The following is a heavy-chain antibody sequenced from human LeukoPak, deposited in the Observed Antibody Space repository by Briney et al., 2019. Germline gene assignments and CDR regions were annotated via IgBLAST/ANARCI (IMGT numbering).Heavy chain of an antibody. Sequence: GRSPRLSCAASGFTFSSYGMHWVRQAPGKGLEWVAVIWYDGSNKYYADSVKGRFTISRDNSKNTLYLQMNSLRAEDTAVYYCAREMYYYDSSGYYFDYWGQGTLVTVSS. CDR2: IWYDGSNK. V-gene: IGHV3-33*01. CDR3: AREMYYYDSSGYYFDY. J-gene: IGHJ4*02. D-gene: IGHD3-22*01. CDR1: GFTFSSYG.